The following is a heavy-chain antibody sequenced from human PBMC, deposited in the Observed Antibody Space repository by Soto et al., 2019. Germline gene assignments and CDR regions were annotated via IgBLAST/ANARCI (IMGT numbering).Heavy chain of an antibody. V-gene: IGHV3-23*01. CDR1: GFTFSSYA. CDR2: ISGSGGNI. Sequence: VQLLESGGGLVQPGGSLRLSCVVSGFTFSSYAMSWVRQAPGKGLEWVSSISGSGGNIYYADSVKGRFTISRDNSKNRLHLQMNSLRAEDTAVYYCAKPASGWYPKLMNGMDVWGQGTTVTVSS. J-gene: IGHJ6*02. D-gene: IGHD6-19*01. CDR3: AKPASGWYPKLMNGMDV.